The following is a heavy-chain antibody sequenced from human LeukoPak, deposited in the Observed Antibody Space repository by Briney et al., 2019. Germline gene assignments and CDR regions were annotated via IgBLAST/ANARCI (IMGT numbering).Heavy chain of an antibody. CDR2: ISSSSRYI. D-gene: IGHD3-22*01. Sequence: GGSLRLSCAASGFTFRSYTMNWVRQAPGKGLEWVSAISSSSRYIYYADPVKGRFTISRDNAKNSLYLQMNSLRAEDTAVYYCARGRGYYDSSGYYYEMYYFDYWGQGTLVTVSS. V-gene: IGHV3-21*01. CDR1: GFTFRSYT. J-gene: IGHJ4*02. CDR3: ARGRGYYDSSGYYYEMYYFDY.